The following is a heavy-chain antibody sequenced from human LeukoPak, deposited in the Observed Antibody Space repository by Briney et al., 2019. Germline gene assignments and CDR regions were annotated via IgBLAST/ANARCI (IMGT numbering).Heavy chain of an antibody. D-gene: IGHD2-2*01. J-gene: IGHJ4*02. V-gene: IGHV1-2*02. CDR2: INPNSGGT. Sequence: ASVKVSCKASGYTFTGYYMHWVRQAPGQGLEWMGWINPNSGGTNYAQKFQGRVTMTRDTSISTAYMELSRLRSDDTAVYYCARASRLPTYCSSTSCSTTFDYWGQGTLVTVSS. CDR1: GYTFTGYY. CDR3: ARASRLPTYCSSTSCSTTFDY.